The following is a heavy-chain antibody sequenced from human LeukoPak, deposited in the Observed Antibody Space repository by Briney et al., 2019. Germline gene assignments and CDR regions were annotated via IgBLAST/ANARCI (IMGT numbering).Heavy chain of an antibody. CDR2: ITPIFGTA. CDR3: ARHLSQNDYGDYGGSYYYMDV. J-gene: IGHJ6*03. V-gene: IGHV1-69*05. D-gene: IGHD4-17*01. CDR1: GGTFSSYA. Sequence: SVKVSCKASGGTFSSYAISWVRQAPGQGLEWMGGITPIFGTANYAQKFQGRVTITTDESTSTAYMELSSLRSEDTAVYYCARHLSQNDYGDYGGSYYYMDVWGKGTTVTVSS.